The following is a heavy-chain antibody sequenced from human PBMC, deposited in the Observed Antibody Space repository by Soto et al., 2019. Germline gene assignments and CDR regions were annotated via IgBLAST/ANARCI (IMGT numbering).Heavy chain of an antibody. CDR2: IYYSGST. CDR1: GGSISSGDYY. CDR3: ARAHANVGSYFDY. D-gene: IGHD1-26*01. Sequence: QVQLQESGPGLVKPSQTLSLTCTVSGGSISSGDYYWSWIRQPPGKGLEWIGYIYYSGSTYYNPSLRSRVTIQVDTSKNQFSLKLSSVTAADTAVYYCARAHANVGSYFDYWGQGTLVTVSS. J-gene: IGHJ4*02. V-gene: IGHV4-30-4*01.